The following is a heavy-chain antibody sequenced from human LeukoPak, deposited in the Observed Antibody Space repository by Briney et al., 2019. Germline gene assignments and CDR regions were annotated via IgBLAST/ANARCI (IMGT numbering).Heavy chain of an antibody. Sequence: GGSLRLSCATSGFTFSTYSLNWVRQSPGKGLEWVSYISTSGTINYAESVKGRFTISRDNSKNTLYLQMNSLTAEDTALYYCAGSLFLPRAYDHWGQGTLVAVSS. J-gene: IGHJ4*02. D-gene: IGHD2/OR15-2a*01. CDR1: GFTFSTYS. CDR2: ISTSGTI. CDR3: AGSLFLPRAYDH. V-gene: IGHV3-48*01.